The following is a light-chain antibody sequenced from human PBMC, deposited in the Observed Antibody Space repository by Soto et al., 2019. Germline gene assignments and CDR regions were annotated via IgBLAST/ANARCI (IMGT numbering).Light chain of an antibody. Sequence: QSVLTQPASVSESPGQSITISCTGTSSDVGGYNYVSWYQHHPGNAPKLMIYEVSNRPSGVSYRFSGSKSGNTASLTISGLQAEDEADYYCASYTATTTRVFGGGTKVTVL. CDR2: EVS. J-gene: IGLJ3*02. CDR1: SSDVGGYNY. CDR3: ASYTATTTRV. V-gene: IGLV2-14*01.